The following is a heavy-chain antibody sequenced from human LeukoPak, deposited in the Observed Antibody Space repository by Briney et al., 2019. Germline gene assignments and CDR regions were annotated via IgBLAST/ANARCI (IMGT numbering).Heavy chain of an antibody. V-gene: IGHV1-69*05. CDR2: IIPIFGTA. CDR1: GGTLSSYA. D-gene: IGHD3-3*01. J-gene: IGHJ4*02. Sequence: SVKVSCTASGGTLSSYAISWVRQAPGQGLEWMGRIIPIFGTANYAQKFQGRVTITTDESTSTAYMELSSLRSEDTAVYYCARGAESYDFSYWGQGTLVTVSS. CDR3: ARGAESYDFSY.